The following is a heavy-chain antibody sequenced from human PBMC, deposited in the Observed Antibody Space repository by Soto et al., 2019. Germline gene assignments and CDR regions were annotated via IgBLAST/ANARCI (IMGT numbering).Heavy chain of an antibody. CDR1: GFTLSGYA. CDR3: AREGRQDQGGFDY. J-gene: IGHJ4*02. V-gene: IGHV3-53*04. Sequence: GGSLRLSCAASGFTLSGYAMDWVRQAPGKGLEWVSVIYSGGSTYYADSVKGRFTISRHNSKNTLYLQMNSLRAEDTAVYYCAREGRQDQGGFDYWGQGTLVTFSS. CDR2: IYSGGST.